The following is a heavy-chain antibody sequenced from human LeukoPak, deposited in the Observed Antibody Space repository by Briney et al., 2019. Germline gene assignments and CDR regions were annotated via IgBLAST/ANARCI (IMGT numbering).Heavy chain of an antibody. V-gene: IGHV3-15*01. CDR2: IISKADGGTT. CDR1: GFTFSNAW. Sequence: GGSLRLSCAASGFTFSNAWMSWVRQAPGKGLEWVGRIISKADGGTTDYAAPVKGRFTISRDDSKNTLYLQMNSLKTEDTAVYYCTTDEGVEGYFDYWGQGTLVTVSS. J-gene: IGHJ4*02. CDR3: TTDEGVEGYFDY.